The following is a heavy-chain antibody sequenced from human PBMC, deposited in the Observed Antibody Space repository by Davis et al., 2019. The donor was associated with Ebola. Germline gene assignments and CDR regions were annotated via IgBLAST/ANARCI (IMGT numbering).Heavy chain of an antibody. D-gene: IGHD4-17*01. CDR3: ARDSLGSDYRPFDY. Sequence: GESLKISCAASGFTFSSYSMNWVRQAPGKGLEWVSFVSSSSNYIYYADSVRGRFTISRDNVKNSLYLQMNSLRAEDTAVYYCARDSLGSDYRPFDYWGQGTMVTVSS. V-gene: IGHV3-21*01. J-gene: IGHJ4*02. CDR2: VSSSSNYI. CDR1: GFTFSSYS.